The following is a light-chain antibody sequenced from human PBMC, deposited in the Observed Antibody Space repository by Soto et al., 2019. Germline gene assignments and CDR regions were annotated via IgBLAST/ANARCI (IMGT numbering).Light chain of an antibody. Sequence: EIVMTQSPATLSVSPGERATLSCRASQSISSNLAWYQQKPGQAPRLLMFRTSSRATGFPARFSGSGSGTEFTLTITRLEPEDIAVYYCQYYGTSVFIFGGGTKVEIK. CDR3: QYYGTSVFI. CDR1: QSISSN. V-gene: IGKV3-15*01. J-gene: IGKJ4*01. CDR2: RTS.